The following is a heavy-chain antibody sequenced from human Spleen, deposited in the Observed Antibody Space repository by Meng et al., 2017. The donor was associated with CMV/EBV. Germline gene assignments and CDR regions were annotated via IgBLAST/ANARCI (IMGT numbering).Heavy chain of an antibody. V-gene: IGHV3-21*01. CDR3: ARESIEMATIGWVYYGMDV. Sequence: GGSLRLSCAASGFTFSSYSMNWVRQAPGKGLEWVSSISSSSSYIYYADSVKGRFTISRDNAKNSLYLQMNSLRAEDTAVYYCARESIEMATIGWVYYGMDVWGQGTTVTVSS. CDR1: GFTFSSYS. CDR2: ISSSSSYI. D-gene: IGHD5-24*01. J-gene: IGHJ6*02.